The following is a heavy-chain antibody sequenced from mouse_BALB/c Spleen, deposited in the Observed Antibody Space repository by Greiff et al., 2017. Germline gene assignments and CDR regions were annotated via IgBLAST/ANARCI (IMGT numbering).Heavy chain of an antibody. CDR1: GYTFTSYY. V-gene: IGHV1S81*02. D-gene: IGHD3-2*02. CDR2: INPSNGGT. CDR3: TRQAGRAWFAY. Sequence: QVQLQQSGAELVKPGASVKLSCKASGYTFTSYYMYWVKQRPGQGLEWIGEINPSNGGTNFNEKFKSKATLTVDKSSSTAYMQLSSLTSEDSAVYYCTRQAGRAWFAYWGQGTLVTVSA. J-gene: IGHJ3*01.